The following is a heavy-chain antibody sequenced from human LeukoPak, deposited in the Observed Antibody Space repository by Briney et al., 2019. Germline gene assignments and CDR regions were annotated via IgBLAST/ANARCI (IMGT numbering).Heavy chain of an antibody. CDR2: IIPIFGTA. CDR3: ARAGMVRGVINYYYMDV. V-gene: IGHV1-69*13. CDR1: GGTFSSYA. J-gene: IGHJ6*03. D-gene: IGHD3-10*01. Sequence: SVKVSCKASGGTFSSYAISWVRQAPGQGLEWMGGIIPIFGTANYAQKFQGRVTITADESTSTAYMELSSLRSEDTAVYYCARAGMVRGVINYYYMDVWGKGTTVTISS.